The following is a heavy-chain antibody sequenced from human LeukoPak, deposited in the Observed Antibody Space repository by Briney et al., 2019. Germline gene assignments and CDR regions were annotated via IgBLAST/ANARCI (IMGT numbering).Heavy chain of an antibody. CDR3: ARGRGAAGTSPNFDY. J-gene: IGHJ4*02. CDR1: GFTFSSYG. Sequence: GGSLRLSCAASGFTFSSYGMHWVRQAPGKGLEWVAVISYDGSNKYYADSVKGRFTISRDNSKNTLYLQMNSLRAEDTAVYYCARGRGAAGTSPNFDYWGQGTLVTVSS. D-gene: IGHD6-13*01. V-gene: IGHV3-30*03. CDR2: ISYDGSNK.